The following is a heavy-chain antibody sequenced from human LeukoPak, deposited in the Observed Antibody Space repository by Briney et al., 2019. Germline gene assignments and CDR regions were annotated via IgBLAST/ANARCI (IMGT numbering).Heavy chain of an antibody. V-gene: IGHV1-58*02. CDR3: AASYYYDSSGRGGYYYYYMDV. D-gene: IGHD3-22*01. CDR1: GFTFTSSA. Sequence: ASVKVSCKASGFTFTSSAMQGVRQARGQRLEWIGWIVVGSGNTNYAQKFQERDTITRDMSTSTAYMELSSLRSEDTAVYYCAASYYYDSSGRGGYYYYYMDVWGKGTTVTVSS. CDR2: IVVGSGNT. J-gene: IGHJ6*03.